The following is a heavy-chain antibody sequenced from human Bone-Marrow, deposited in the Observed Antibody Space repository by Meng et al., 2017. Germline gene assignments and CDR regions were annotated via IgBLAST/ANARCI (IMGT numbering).Heavy chain of an antibody. V-gene: IGHV3-21*01. CDR3: ATRVRGVTVVAYYFDY. Sequence: GESLKISCAASGFTFSSYSMNWVRQAPGKGLEWGSSISSSSSYIYYADSVKGRFTISRDNAKNSLYLQMNSLRAEDTAVYYCATRVRGVTVVAYYFDYWGQGTLVTVSS. J-gene: IGHJ4*02. CDR2: ISSSSSYI. CDR1: GFTFSSYS. D-gene: IGHD3-10*01.